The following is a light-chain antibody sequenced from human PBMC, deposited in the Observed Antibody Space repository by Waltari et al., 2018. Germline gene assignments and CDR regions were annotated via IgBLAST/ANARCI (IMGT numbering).Light chain of an antibody. CDR2: RNN. CDR3: AAWDDSLSAYVV. V-gene: IGLV1-47*01. J-gene: IGLJ2*01. CDR1: SSTIGSNY. Sequence: QSVLTQPPSASGTPGQRVTIPCSGSSSTIGSNYVYWYQQLPGTAPKLLIYRNNQRPSGVPDRFSGSKSGTSASLAISGLRSEDEADYYCAAWDDSLSAYVVFGGGTKLTVL.